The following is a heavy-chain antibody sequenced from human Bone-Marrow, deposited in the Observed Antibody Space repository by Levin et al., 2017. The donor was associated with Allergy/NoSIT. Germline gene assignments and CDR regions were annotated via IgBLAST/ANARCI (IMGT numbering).Heavy chain of an antibody. CDR3: ARSELHHPWD. CDR2: INPRVNSA. V-gene: IGHV1-46*01. J-gene: IGHJ4*01. CDR1: GYTFTANY. Sequence: ASVKVSCKTSGYTFTANYIDWVRQAPGQGLEWLGLINPRVNSAVYAQKFQGRVSMTGDTSTSTVYMELSSLGSEDTALYYCARSELHHPWDWGQGTLVTVSS. D-gene: IGHD5-24*01.